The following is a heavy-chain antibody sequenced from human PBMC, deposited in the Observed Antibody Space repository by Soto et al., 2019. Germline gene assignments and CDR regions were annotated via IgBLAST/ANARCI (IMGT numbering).Heavy chain of an antibody. V-gene: IGHV1-58*01. CDR1: GFTFTSSA. Sequence: QMQLVQSGPEVKKPGTSVKVSCKASGFTFTSSAVQWVRQARGQRLEWIGWIVVGSGNTNYAQKFQARSTITRDMTTSAAYWELSSLRSKGTAVYYCAADRTYCGGGCYVDWGQGTLVTVSS. CDR3: AADRTYCGGGCYVD. CDR2: IVVGSGNT. J-gene: IGHJ4*02. D-gene: IGHD2-21*02.